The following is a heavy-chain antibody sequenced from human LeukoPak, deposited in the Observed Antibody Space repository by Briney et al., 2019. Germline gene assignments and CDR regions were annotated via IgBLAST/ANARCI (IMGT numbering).Heavy chain of an antibody. J-gene: IGHJ4*02. CDR3: ARPGVGSSSWYYFDY. V-gene: IGHV1-69*01. CDR2: IIPIFGTA. D-gene: IGHD6-13*01. CDR1: GGTFSSYA. Sequence: GASVKVSCKAPGGTFSSYAISWVRQAPGQGLEWMGGIIPIFGTANYAQKFQGRVTITADESTSTAYMELSSLRSEDTAVYYCARPGVGSSSWYYFDYWGQGTLVTVSS.